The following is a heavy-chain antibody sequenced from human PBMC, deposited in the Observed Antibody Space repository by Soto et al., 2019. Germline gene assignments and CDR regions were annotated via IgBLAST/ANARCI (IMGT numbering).Heavy chain of an antibody. V-gene: IGHV3-9*01. Sequence: EVQLVESGGGLVQPGRSLKLSCAASGFTFDDYAMHWVRLVPWKGLVWVSGISWNSGTIDYADSVKGRFTISRDNAKNSLYLQMTSLRAEDTALYYCAKAVGDNFGTFDYWGQGTLVTVSS. D-gene: IGHD1-1*01. CDR2: ISWNSGTI. CDR1: GFTFDDYA. CDR3: AKAVGDNFGTFDY. J-gene: IGHJ4*02.